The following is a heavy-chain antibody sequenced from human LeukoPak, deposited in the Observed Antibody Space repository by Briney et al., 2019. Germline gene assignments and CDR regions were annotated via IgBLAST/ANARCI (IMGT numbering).Heavy chain of an antibody. CDR1: GYSFTSYW. V-gene: IGHV5-51*01. CDR3: AITPGDYYDSSGYFDY. J-gene: IGHJ4*02. Sequence: GESLQISCKGSGYSFTSYWIGWVRQMPGKGLEWMGIIYPGDSDTGYSPSFQGQVTISADKSVSTAYLQWSSLKASDTAMYYCAITPGDYYDSSGYFDYWGQGTLVTVSS. CDR2: IYPGDSDT. D-gene: IGHD3-22*01.